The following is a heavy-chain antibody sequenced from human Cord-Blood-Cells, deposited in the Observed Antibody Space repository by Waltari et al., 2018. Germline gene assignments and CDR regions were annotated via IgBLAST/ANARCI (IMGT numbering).Heavy chain of an antibody. CDR2: IKHSGST. Sequence: QVQLQQWGAGLLKPSETLSLTCAVYGGSFSGYYWSWIRQPPGKGLEWIGEIKHSGSTNYHPSRKSRVTISVDTSKNQFSLKLSSVTAADTAVYYCARGKRRIGIAAAGKGVFDPWGQGTLVTVSS. CDR3: ARGKRRIGIAAAGKGVFDP. CDR1: GGSFSGYY. V-gene: IGHV4-34*01. D-gene: IGHD6-13*01. J-gene: IGHJ5*02.